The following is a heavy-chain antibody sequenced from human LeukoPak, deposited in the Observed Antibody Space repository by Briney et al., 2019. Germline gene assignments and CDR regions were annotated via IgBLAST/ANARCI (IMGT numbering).Heavy chain of an antibody. CDR3: ARTITVTTSAVDY. D-gene: IGHD4-11*01. CDR2: IKQDGSEK. Sequence: GGSLRLSCAASGFTFSGYWMSWVRQAPGKGLEWVANIKQDGSEKGYVASVKGRFTISRDNSKNTLYLQMNSLRAEDTAVYYCARTITVTTSAVDYWGQGTLVTVSS. J-gene: IGHJ4*02. CDR1: GFTFSGYW. V-gene: IGHV3-7*03.